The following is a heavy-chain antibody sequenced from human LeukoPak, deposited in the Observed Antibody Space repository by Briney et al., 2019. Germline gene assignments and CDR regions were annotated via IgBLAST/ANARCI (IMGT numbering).Heavy chain of an antibody. V-gene: IGHV3-33*06. Sequence: PGGSLRLSCAASGFTSSRYGMHWVRQAPGKGLEWVAVTWYDGSNKYYADSVKGRFTISRDNSKNTLYLQMNSLRAEDTAVYYCAKDLTSGSYSEYYFDYWGQGTLVTVSS. CDR2: TWYDGSNK. J-gene: IGHJ4*02. D-gene: IGHD1-26*01. CDR3: AKDLTSGSYSEYYFDY. CDR1: GFTSSRYG.